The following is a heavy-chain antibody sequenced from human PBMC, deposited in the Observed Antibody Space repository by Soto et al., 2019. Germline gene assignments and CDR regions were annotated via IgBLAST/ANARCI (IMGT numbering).Heavy chain of an antibody. D-gene: IGHD5-12*01. V-gene: IGHV3-30*18. CDR1: GFTFSSYG. Sequence: GGSLRLSCAASGFTFSSYGMHWVRQAPGKGLEWVAVISYDGSNKYYADSVKGRFTISRDNSKNTLYLQMNSLRAEDTAVYYCGKTPWLRSYFDYWGQGT. CDR2: ISYDGSNK. CDR3: GKTPWLRSYFDY. J-gene: IGHJ4*02.